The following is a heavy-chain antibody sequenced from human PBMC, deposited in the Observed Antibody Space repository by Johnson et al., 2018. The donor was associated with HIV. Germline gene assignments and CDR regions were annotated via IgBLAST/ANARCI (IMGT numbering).Heavy chain of an antibody. J-gene: IGHJ3*02. D-gene: IGHD4-23*01. Sequence: VQLVEFGGGLVQPGGSLRLSCAASGFSVSASYMSWLRQAPGKALEWVSVIYRGGATYYAASVQGRFTISRDNSKNTLYLQMESLRADDTALYYCARDKDYGGNHDAFDIWGQGTMVTVSS. CDR2: IYRGGAT. CDR1: GFSVSASY. V-gene: IGHV3-66*01. CDR3: ARDKDYGGNHDAFDI.